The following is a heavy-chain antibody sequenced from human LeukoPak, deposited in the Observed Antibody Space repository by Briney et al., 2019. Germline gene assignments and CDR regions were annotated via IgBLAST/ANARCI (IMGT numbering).Heavy chain of an antibody. Sequence: SETLSLTCTVSGGSISSGSYYWGWIRQPPGRGLEWIGSIYYSGSTYYNPSLKSRVTIFIDTSKNQFSLKLSSVTAADTAVYYCARGDYVLSFDYWGQGTLVTVSS. CDR3: ARGDYVLSFDY. CDR2: IYYSGST. D-gene: IGHD4-17*01. V-gene: IGHV4-39*07. J-gene: IGHJ4*02. CDR1: GGSISSGSYY.